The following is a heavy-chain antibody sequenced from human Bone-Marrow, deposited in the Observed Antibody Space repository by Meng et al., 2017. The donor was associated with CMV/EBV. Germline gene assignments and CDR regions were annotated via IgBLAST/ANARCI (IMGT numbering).Heavy chain of an antibody. V-gene: IGHV4-34*01. CDR3: ARGTPRGDCYF. J-gene: IGHJ4*02. Sequence: SETLSLTCVVHGGSFSGYYWTWIRQSPGQGLEWIGEINHSGITNYNPSLKSRVTISIDTSKNQFSLRLRSVTAADTAVYYCARGTPRGDCYFWGQGNLVTVSS. CDR1: GGSFSGYY. CDR2: INHSGIT. D-gene: IGHD2-21*01.